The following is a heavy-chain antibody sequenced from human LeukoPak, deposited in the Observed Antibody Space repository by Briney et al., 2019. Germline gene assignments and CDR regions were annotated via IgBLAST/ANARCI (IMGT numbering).Heavy chain of an antibody. V-gene: IGHV3-23*01. D-gene: IGHD3-16*01. Sequence: GGSLRLSCAASGFTFSNDLMTWVRPGPGKGLEWVSSISGSGGSTYYADSVKGRFTISRDNSKKKLYLQMNSLRAEDTAAYYCAKGYGDYWGQGTLLTVSS. J-gene: IGHJ4*02. CDR2: ISGSGGST. CDR1: GFTFSNDL. CDR3: AKGYGDY.